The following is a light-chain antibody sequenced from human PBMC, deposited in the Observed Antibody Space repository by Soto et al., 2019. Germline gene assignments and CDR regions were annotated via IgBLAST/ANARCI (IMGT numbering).Light chain of an antibody. Sequence: SVLSQPASVSGCPGHSINISSTGTSNDVGGYNSISWYQQHTHKAPQVIVYKGTQRPSGVSNRFSGSTSANAASLTISGLHAADEAHYFSCSCAPESTYVFGSGTQGTVL. CDR3: CSCAPESTYV. J-gene: IGLJ1*01. CDR1: SNDVGGYNS. CDR2: KGT. V-gene: IGLV2-23*01.